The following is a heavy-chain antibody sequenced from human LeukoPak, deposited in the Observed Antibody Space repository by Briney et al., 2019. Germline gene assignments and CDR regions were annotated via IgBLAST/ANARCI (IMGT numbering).Heavy chain of an antibody. J-gene: IGHJ4*02. CDR3: ARGSMVRALLYSFDY. D-gene: IGHD3-10*01. Sequence: PSETLSLTCTVSGGCLSSSNYYWGWIRQPPGEGLEWRGSVYYSGPTYYNPSLEGRVTISVDTSKNQFSLRLNSVTAADTAVYYCARGSMVRALLYSFDYWGQGTLVTVSS. CDR1: GGCLSSSNYY. CDR2: VYYSGPT. V-gene: IGHV4-39*07.